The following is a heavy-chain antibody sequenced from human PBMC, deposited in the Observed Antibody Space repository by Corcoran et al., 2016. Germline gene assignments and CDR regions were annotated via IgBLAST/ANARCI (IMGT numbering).Heavy chain of an antibody. V-gene: IGHV3-53*01. CDR1: GFTVSSIY. Sequence: EVQLVESGGGLIQPGGSLRLSCAASGFTVSSIYMSWVRQAPGKGLEWVSVIYSGGSTYYADSVKGRFTISRDNSKNTLYLQMNSLRAEDTAVYYWAREPKWALYFDYWGQGTLVTVSS. D-gene: IGHD2-8*01. J-gene: IGHJ4*02. CDR3: AREPKWALYFDY. CDR2: IYSGGST.